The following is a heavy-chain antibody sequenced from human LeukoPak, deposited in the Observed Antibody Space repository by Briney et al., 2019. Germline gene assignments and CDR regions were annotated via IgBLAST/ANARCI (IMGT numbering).Heavy chain of an antibody. Sequence: PGTSLRLSCAASGFTFSNYAMHWVRQAPGKGLEWVAVISYDGSNKYYADSVKGRFTISRDNSKNTLYLQMNSLRAEDTAVYYCAKEAVDTAMVTLDYWGQGTLVTVSS. J-gene: IGHJ4*02. CDR3: AKEAVDTAMVTLDY. V-gene: IGHV3-30*04. CDR1: GFTFSNYA. CDR2: ISYDGSNK. D-gene: IGHD5-18*01.